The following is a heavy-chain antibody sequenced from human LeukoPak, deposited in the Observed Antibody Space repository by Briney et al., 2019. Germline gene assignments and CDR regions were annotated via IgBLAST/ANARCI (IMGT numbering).Heavy chain of an antibody. CDR1: GGSISSSSFY. CDR2: IYYIGTT. V-gene: IGHV4-39*07. J-gene: IGHJ4*02. CDR3: VRYASGSPGAFDY. Sequence: PSETMSLTCTVSGGSISSSSFYWGWIRQPPGKGLEWIGIIYYIGTTYYNPSLESRVTISVDTSKNQFSLKLSSVTAADTAVYHCVRYASGSPGAFDYWGQGVLVTVSS. D-gene: IGHD5-12*01.